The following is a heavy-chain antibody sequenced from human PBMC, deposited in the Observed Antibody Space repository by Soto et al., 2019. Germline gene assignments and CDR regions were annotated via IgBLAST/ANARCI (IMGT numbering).Heavy chain of an antibody. CDR1: GFTFSSYS. V-gene: IGHV3-21*01. J-gene: IGHJ5*02. CDR3: AREPKVPAAISWFDP. D-gene: IGHD2-2*01. Sequence: GGSLRLSCAASGFTFSSYSMNWVRQAPGKGLEWVSSISSSSSYIYYADSVKGRFTIARDNAKNSLYLQMNSLRAEDTAVYYCAREPKVPAAISWFDPWGQGTLVTVSS. CDR2: ISSSSSYI.